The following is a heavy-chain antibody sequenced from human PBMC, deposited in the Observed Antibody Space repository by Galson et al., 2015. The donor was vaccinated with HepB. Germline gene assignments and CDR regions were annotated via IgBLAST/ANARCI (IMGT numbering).Heavy chain of an antibody. Sequence: SLRLSCAASGFTFNTYSMNWVRQAPGKGLEWVSHINHDNTAIHYADSVKGRFTISRDNGKNSLYLQINSLRAGDTAVYYCARDFQYSCDYWGQGTLVTVSS. CDR1: GFTFNTYS. CDR2: INHDNTAI. J-gene: IGHJ4*02. CDR3: ARDFQYSCDY. V-gene: IGHV3-48*01.